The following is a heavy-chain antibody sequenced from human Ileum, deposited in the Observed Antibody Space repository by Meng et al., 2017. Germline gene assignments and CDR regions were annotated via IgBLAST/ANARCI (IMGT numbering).Heavy chain of an antibody. CDR3: ARDLPDILTGYYAFDI. Sequence: LPLQEWGPGLVKPSETLSLTFAVSGGSISNSNYYWGWIRQPPGKGLEWIGTIYYSGSTYYNPSLKSRVTISVDTSKNQFSLKLRAVTAADTAVYFCARDLPDILTGYYAFDIWGQGTMVTVSS. V-gene: IGHV4-39*07. D-gene: IGHD3-9*01. CDR1: GGSISNSNYY. J-gene: IGHJ3*02. CDR2: IYYSGST.